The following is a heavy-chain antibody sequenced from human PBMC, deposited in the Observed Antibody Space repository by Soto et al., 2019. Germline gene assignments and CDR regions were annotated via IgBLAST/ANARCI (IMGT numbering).Heavy chain of an antibody. CDR3: TRDGDSSGYYYGFDY. Sequence: PGGSLRLSCTASGFTFGDYAMSWVRQAPGKGLEWVGFIRSKAYGGTTEYAASVKGRFTISRDDSKSIAYLQMNSLKTEDTAVYYCTRDGDSSGYYYGFDYWGQGNLVTVSS. CDR1: GFTFGDYA. J-gene: IGHJ4*02. CDR2: IRSKAYGGTT. D-gene: IGHD3-22*01. V-gene: IGHV3-49*04.